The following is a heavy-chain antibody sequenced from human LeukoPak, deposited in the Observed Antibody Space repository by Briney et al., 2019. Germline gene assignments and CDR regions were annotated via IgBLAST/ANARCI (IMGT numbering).Heavy chain of an antibody. J-gene: IGHJ4*02. CDR3: ARRYLPAIRFDY. V-gene: IGHV4-39*07. CDR1: GGSISSSNYY. D-gene: IGHD2-2*02. Sequence: SETLSLTCTVSGGSISSSNYYWGWIRQPPGKGLEWIGSIYYTESANYNPSLKSRVTISVDTSKNQFSLKVTSVTAADTAVYYCARRYLPAIRFDYWGQGTLVTVSS. CDR2: IYYTESA.